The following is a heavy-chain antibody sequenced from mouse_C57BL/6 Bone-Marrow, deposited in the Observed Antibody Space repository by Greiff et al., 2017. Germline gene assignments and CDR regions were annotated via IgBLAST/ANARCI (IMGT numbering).Heavy chain of an antibody. J-gene: IGHJ3*01. CDR3: ARTDGYYPPWFAY. CDR1: GYTFTSYW. CDR2: IHPNSGST. Sequence: VKLQQPGAELVKPGASVKLSCKASGYTFTSYWMHWVKQRPGQGLEWIGMIHPNSGSTNYNEKFKSKATLTVDKSSSTAYMQLSSLTSEDSAVYYCARTDGYYPPWFAYGGQGTLVTVSA. D-gene: IGHD2-3*01. V-gene: IGHV1-64*01.